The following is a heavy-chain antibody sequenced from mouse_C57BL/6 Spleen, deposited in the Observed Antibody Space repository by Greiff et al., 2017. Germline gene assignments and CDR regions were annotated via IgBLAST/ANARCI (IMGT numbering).Heavy chain of an antibody. CDR3: AREGYTRTGKDLFDY. V-gene: IGHV1-19*01. Sequence: EVQLQQSGPVLVKPGASVKMSCKASGYTFTDYYMNWVKQSHGKSLEWIGVINPYNGGTSYNQKFKGKATLTVDKYSSTAYMELNSLTSEDSAVYYCAREGYTRTGKDLFDYWGQGTTLTVSS. CDR2: INPYNGGT. J-gene: IGHJ2*01. D-gene: IGHD4-1*01. CDR1: GYTFTDYY.